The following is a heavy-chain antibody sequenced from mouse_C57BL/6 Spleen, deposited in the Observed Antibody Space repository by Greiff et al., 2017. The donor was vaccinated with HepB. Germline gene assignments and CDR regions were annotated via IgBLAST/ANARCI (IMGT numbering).Heavy chain of an antibody. CDR1: GYTFTDYN. Sequence: EVQLQQSGPELVKPGASVKMSCKASGYTFTDYNMHWVKQSHGKSLEWIGYINPNNGGTSYNQKFKGKATLTVNKSSSTAYMELRSLTSEDSAVYYCARITTAYWYFDGWGTGTTVTVSS. D-gene: IGHD1-2*01. CDR2: INPNNGGT. V-gene: IGHV1-22*01. J-gene: IGHJ1*03. CDR3: ARITTAYWYFDG.